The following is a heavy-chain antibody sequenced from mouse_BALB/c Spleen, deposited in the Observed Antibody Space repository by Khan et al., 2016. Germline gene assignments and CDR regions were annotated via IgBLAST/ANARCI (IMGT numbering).Heavy chain of an antibody. CDR3: AREGVTTVVAKGLDF. CDR1: GYAFTSYN. V-gene: IGHV1S135*01. D-gene: IGHD1-1*01. CDR2: IDPYNGGT. J-gene: IGHJ2*01. Sequence: VQLQQSGPELVKPGASVKVSCKASGYAFTSYNMYWVKQSHGKSLEWIGYIDPYNGGTNYNQKFKGKATLTVDQSSSTAYMHLNSLTSEDSAFYDGAREGVTTVVAKGLDFWGQGTTLTVSS.